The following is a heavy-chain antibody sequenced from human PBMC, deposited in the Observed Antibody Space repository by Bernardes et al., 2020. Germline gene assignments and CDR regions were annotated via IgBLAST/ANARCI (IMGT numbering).Heavy chain of an antibody. CDR1: GFTFSSYW. CDR2: IKPDGSEK. J-gene: IGHJ4*02. D-gene: IGHD3-10*01. CDR3: ATTPTTRGGY. V-gene: IGHV3-7*01. Sequence: GWSLRLSCAASGFTFSSYWITWVRQAPGKGLEWVANIKPDGSEKYYVDSLKGRFTISRDNAKNSLYLQMNSLRAEDTAVYYCATTPTTRGGYWGQGTLVTVSS.